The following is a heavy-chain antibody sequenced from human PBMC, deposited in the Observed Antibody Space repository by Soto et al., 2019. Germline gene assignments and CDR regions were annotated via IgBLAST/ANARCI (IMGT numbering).Heavy chain of an antibody. CDR2: ISSDSTYI. D-gene: IGHD2-2*02. J-gene: IGHJ6*02. Sequence: PGESLKISCAASGFTLSSRTMNWVRQAPGKGLEWVSSISSDSTYIYYADSVKGRFTVSRDNAKNSLSLQMSSLRAEDTAVYYCARGHCSRTSCYTGGYYYYGMDVWGQGTTVTVS. V-gene: IGHV3-21*06. CDR3: ARGHCSRTSCYTGGYYYYGMDV. CDR1: GFTLSSRT.